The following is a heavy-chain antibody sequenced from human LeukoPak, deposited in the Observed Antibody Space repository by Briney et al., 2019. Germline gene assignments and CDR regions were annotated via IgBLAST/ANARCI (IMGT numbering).Heavy chain of an antibody. D-gene: IGHD2-21*02. CDR1: GFTFSGYA. CDR2: ISYDGSNK. CDR3: ARELHIVVVTAHTPGPFDY. V-gene: IGHV3-30-3*01. J-gene: IGHJ4*02. Sequence: GGSLRLSCAASGFTFSGYAMHWVRQAPGKGLEWVAVISYDGSNKYYADSVKGRFTISRDNSKNTLYLQMNSLRAEGTAVYYCARELHIVVVTAHTPGPFDYWGQGTLVTVSS.